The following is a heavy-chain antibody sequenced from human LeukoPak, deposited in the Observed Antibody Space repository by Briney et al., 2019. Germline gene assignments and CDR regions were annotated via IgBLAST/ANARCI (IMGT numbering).Heavy chain of an antibody. CDR1: GFTFSSYS. CDR3: ARATMVRGADY. V-gene: IGHV3-21*01. D-gene: IGHD3-10*01. Sequence: PGGSLRLSCAASGFTFSSYSMNWVRQAPGKGLEWVSSISSSSYIYYADSVKGRFTISRDNAKNSLYLQMNSLRAEDTAVYYCARATMVRGADYWGQGTLVTVSS. J-gene: IGHJ4*02. CDR2: ISSSSYI.